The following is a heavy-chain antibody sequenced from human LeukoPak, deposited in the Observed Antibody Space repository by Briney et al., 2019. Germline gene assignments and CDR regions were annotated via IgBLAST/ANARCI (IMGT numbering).Heavy chain of an antibody. CDR3: ARGTYYYGSGSYYILDY. CDR2: IYYSGST. J-gene: IGHJ4*02. Sequence: SETLSLTCTVSGGSISGYYWSWIRQPPGKGLEWIGYIYYSGSTNYNPSLKSRVTISVDTSKNQFSLKLSSVTAADTAVYYCARGTYYYGSGSYYILDYWGQGTLVTVSS. V-gene: IGHV4-59*01. CDR1: GGSISGYY. D-gene: IGHD3-10*01.